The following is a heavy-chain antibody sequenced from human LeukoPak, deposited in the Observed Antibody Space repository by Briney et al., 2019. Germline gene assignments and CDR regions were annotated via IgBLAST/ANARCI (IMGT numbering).Heavy chain of an antibody. Sequence: GASVKVSCKASGYTFNGYYMHWVRQATGQGLEWMGRINPNSGGTNYAQKFQGRVTMTRDTSISTAYMELSRLRSDDTAVYYCARAFGVVIEDFYYYYGMDVWGQGTTVTVSS. V-gene: IGHV1-2*06. J-gene: IGHJ6*02. CDR1: GYTFNGYY. CDR3: ARAFGVVIEDFYYYYGMDV. D-gene: IGHD3-3*01. CDR2: INPNSGGT.